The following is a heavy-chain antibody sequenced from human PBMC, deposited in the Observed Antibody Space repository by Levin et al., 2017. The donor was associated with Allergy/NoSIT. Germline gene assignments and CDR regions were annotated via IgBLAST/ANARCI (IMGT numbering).Heavy chain of an antibody. CDR2: IGTSNDT. J-gene: IGHJ5*02. Sequence: RGESLKISCAASGFTFSRYDIHWLRQRSGRGLEWVSAIGTSNDTYYAVSVKGRFTISREDAKNSLYLQMNSLRVGDTAVYYCARGPWFDPWGQGTLVTVSS. CDR3: ARGPWFDP. CDR1: GFTFSRYD. V-gene: IGHV3-13*01.